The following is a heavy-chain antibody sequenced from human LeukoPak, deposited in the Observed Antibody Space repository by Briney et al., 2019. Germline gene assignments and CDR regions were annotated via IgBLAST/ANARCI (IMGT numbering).Heavy chain of an antibody. Sequence: GGSLRLSCAASGLTFSNYDMTWVRQAPGKGLEWVSVIYSGGTTYYADSVKGRFIISRDNSKNTLYLQMNSLRAEDTAVYYCASSVGDSRSSNWFDPWGQGTLVTVSS. CDR1: GLTFSNYD. CDR2: IYSGGTT. J-gene: IGHJ5*02. D-gene: IGHD6-6*01. V-gene: IGHV3-66*01. CDR3: ASSVGDSRSSNWFDP.